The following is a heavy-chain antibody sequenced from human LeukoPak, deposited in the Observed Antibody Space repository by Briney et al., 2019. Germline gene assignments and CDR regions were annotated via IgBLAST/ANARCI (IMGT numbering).Heavy chain of an antibody. J-gene: IGHJ4*02. CDR2: IYHSGRT. CDR1: YYSITSGHF. D-gene: IGHD2-21*02. V-gene: IGHV4-38-2*01. Sequence: SETLSLTCAVSYYSITSGHFWGWIRQPPGREPQWIGSIYHSGRTYYNPSLMSRVTMSVDTSKNQFSLKLTSVTAADTAVYYCARIPEGQTAYFDYWGQGSLVAVSS. CDR3: ARIPEGQTAYFDY.